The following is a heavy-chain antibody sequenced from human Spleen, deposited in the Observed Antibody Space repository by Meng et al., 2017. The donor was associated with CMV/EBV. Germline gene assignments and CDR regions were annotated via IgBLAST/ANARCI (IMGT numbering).Heavy chain of an antibody. D-gene: IGHD1-20*01. Sequence: SETLSLTCTVSGGSFSTDYWSWIRQPPGKGLEWIGYIYYSGSTNYNPSLKSRVTISVDTSKNQFSLKLSSVTAADTAVYYCARERNWNHDAFDIWGQGTMVTVSS. CDR2: IYYSGST. CDR3: ARERNWNHDAFDI. CDR1: GGSFSTDY. J-gene: IGHJ3*02. V-gene: IGHV4-59*01.